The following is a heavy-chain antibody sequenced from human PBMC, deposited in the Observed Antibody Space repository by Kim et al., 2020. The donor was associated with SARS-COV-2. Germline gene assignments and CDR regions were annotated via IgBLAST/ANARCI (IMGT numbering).Heavy chain of an antibody. J-gene: IGHJ5*02. CDR2: ISAYNGNT. V-gene: IGHV1-18*01. CDR1: GYTFTSYG. D-gene: IGHD3-22*01. CDR3: ARGGYYYDSSNWFDP. Sequence: ASVKVSCKASGYTFTSYGISWVRQAPGQGLEWMGWISAYNGNTNYAQKLQGRVTMTTDTSTSTAYMELRSLRSDDTAVYYCARGGYYYDSSNWFDPWGQGTLVTVSS.